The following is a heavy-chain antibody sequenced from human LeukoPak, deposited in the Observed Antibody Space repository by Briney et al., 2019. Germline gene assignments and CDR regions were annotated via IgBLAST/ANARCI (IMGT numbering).Heavy chain of an antibody. Sequence: PSETLSLTCTVSGGSISSYYWSWIRQPPGKGLEWIGYIYYSGSTNYNPSLKSRVIISVDTSKNQFSLKLSSVTAADTAVYYCARPGVGSGRYGAFDIWGQGTMVTVSS. CDR2: IYYSGST. CDR3: ARPGVGSGRYGAFDI. J-gene: IGHJ3*02. D-gene: IGHD5-18*01. V-gene: IGHV4-59*08. CDR1: GGSISSYY.